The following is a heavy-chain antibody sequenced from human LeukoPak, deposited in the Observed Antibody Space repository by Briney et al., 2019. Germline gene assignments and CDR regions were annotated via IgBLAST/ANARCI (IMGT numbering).Heavy chain of an antibody. V-gene: IGHV3-7*01. D-gene: IGHD6-19*01. J-gene: IGHJ4*02. Sequence: GGSLRLSCAASGFTFSSYWMSRVRQAPGKGLEWVANIKQDGSEKYYVDSVKGRFTISRDNAKNSLYLQMNSLRAEDTAVYYCARESPAPYSSGWYLDYWGQGTLVTVSS. CDR1: GFTFSSYW. CDR3: ARESPAPYSSGWYLDY. CDR2: IKQDGSEK.